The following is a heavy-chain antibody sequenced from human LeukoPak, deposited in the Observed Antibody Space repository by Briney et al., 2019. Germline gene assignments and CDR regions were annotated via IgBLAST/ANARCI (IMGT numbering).Heavy chain of an antibody. CDR3: ARGVGYSSSWRFDY. Sequence: ASVKVSCKASGYTFSDYYMHWVRQAPGQGLEWMGWINPNSGGTNNAQKFQGRVTMTRDTSIGTAHMELSKLRSDDTAVYYCARGVGYSSSWRFDYWGQGTLVTVSS. CDR1: GYTFSDYY. J-gene: IGHJ4*02. D-gene: IGHD6-13*01. CDR2: INPNSGGT. V-gene: IGHV1-2*02.